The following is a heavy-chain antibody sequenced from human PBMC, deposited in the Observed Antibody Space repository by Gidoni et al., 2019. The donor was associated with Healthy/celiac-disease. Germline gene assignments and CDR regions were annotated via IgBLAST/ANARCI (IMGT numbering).Heavy chain of an antibody. CDR2: INHSGST. CDR3: ARGVMITFGGVIVSPFDY. Sequence: QVQLQQWGAGLLKPSETLSLTCAVYGGSFSGYYWSWIRQPPGKGLEWIGEINHSGSTNYNPSLKSRVTISVDTSKNQFSLKLSSVTAADTAVYYCARGVMITFGGVIVSPFDYWGQGTLVTVSS. J-gene: IGHJ4*02. CDR1: GGSFSGYY. V-gene: IGHV4-34*01. D-gene: IGHD3-16*02.